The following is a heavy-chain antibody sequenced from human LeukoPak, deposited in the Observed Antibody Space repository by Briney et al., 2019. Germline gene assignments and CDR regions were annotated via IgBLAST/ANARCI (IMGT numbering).Heavy chain of an antibody. CDR3: ARALGYSYGYGIY. J-gene: IGHJ4*02. D-gene: IGHD5-18*01. CDR1: GFTFSDCW. CDR2: INTDGSTI. V-gene: IGHV3-74*01. Sequence: GGSLRLSCAASGFTFSDCWMHWVRQAPGRGLEWVSRINTDGSTINYADSVKGRFTVSRDNAKNTMYLQMNSLRAEDSAVYYCARALGYSYGYGIYWGQGTLVTVSS.